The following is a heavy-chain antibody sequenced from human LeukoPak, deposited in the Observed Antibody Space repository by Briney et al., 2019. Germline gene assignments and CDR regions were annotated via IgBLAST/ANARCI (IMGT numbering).Heavy chain of an antibody. CDR2: MNPSGGST. D-gene: IGHD3-10*01. CDR1: GYTFTNYH. Sequence: GASVKVSFKASGYTFTNYHVHWVRQAPGQGLEWMGIMNPSGGSTSYAEKFQGRVTMTRDTSTSTVYMELSSLRSEDTAVYYCAYYYGSGGYYYGMDVWGQGTTVTVSS. J-gene: IGHJ6*02. CDR3: AYYYGSGGYYYGMDV. V-gene: IGHV1-46*01.